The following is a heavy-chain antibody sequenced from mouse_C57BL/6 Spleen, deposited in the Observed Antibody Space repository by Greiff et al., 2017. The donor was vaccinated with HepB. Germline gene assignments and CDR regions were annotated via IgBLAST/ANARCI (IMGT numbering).Heavy chain of an antibody. CDR2: INPSSGYT. J-gene: IGHJ2*01. D-gene: IGHD4-1*01. CDR1: GYTFTSYT. V-gene: IGHV1-4*01. CDR3: ARSGTGVFDY. Sequence: VQLQQSGAELARPGASVKMSCKASGYTFTSYTMHWVKQRPGQGLEWIGYINPSSGYTKYNQKFKDKATLTADKSYSTAYMQLSSLTSEDAAVYYCARSGTGVFDYWGQGTTLTVSS.